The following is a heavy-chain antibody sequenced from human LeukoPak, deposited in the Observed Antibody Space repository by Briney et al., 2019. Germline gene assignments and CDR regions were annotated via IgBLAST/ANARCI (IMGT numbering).Heavy chain of an antibody. CDR1: GFTVSSNY. V-gene: IGHV3-66*01. Sequence: GGSLGLSCAASGFTVSSNYMSWVRQAPGKGLEWVSVIYSGGSTYYADSVKGRFTISRDNSKNTLYLQMNSLRAEDTAVYYCAREGTCSSTSCPLGYWGQGTLVTVSS. CDR2: IYSGGST. CDR3: AREGTCSSTSCPLGY. D-gene: IGHD2-2*01. J-gene: IGHJ4*02.